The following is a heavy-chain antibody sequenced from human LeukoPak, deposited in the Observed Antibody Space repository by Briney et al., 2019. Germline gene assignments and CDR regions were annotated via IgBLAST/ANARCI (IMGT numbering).Heavy chain of an antibody. J-gene: IGHJ4*02. CDR3: ARESYGIDS. Sequence: PSETLSLICSVSGGSISGYYWSWIRQPPGKGLEWIGYFYYTGYTNYNPSLKSRVAISVDTSKNQFSLYLTSVTAADTAVYYCARESYGIDSWGQGTLVSVSS. D-gene: IGHD5-18*01. CDR2: FYYTGYT. V-gene: IGHV4-59*01. CDR1: GGSISGYY.